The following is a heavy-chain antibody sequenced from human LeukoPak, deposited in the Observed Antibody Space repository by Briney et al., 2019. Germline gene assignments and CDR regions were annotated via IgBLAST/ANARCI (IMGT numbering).Heavy chain of an antibody. CDR2: ISYDGSNE. D-gene: IGHD4-11*01. Sequence: GGSLRLSCAASGFTFSSYVMHWVRQAPGKGLEWVAIISYDGSNEYYADSVKGRFTISRDNSKNTLYLQMNSLRAADTAVYYCARDVPLTTDYYMDVWGKGSTVTVSS. J-gene: IGHJ6*03. CDR1: GFTFSSYV. V-gene: IGHV3-30*04. CDR3: ARDVPLTTDYYMDV.